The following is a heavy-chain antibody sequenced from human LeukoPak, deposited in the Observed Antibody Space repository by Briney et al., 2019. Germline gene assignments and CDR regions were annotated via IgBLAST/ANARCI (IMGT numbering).Heavy chain of an antibody. Sequence: GESLRISCKCSGYSFTSYWIRWGRQMPGKGLEWMGRIDPSDSYTNYSPSFQGHVTISADKSISTAYLQWSSLKASDTAMYYCARLMPGIAADGGMDVWGQGTTVTVSS. CDR1: GYSFTSYW. J-gene: IGHJ6*02. CDR2: IDPSDSYT. D-gene: IGHD6-13*01. V-gene: IGHV5-10-1*01. CDR3: ARLMPGIAADGGMDV.